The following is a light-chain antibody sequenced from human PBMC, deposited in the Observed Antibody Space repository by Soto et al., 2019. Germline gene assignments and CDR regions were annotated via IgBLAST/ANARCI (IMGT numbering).Light chain of an antibody. CDR3: QNYNSTPFT. V-gene: IGKV1-27*01. CDR2: AAS. J-gene: IGKJ4*01. CDR1: QGISNY. Sequence: DIQMTQSPSSLSASVGDRVIITCRASQGISNYLAWYQQEPGKVPKLLIFAASTLQSGVPSRFSGSGSGTDFTLSISSLQPEDVASYYCQNYNSTPFTFGGGTNVEIK.